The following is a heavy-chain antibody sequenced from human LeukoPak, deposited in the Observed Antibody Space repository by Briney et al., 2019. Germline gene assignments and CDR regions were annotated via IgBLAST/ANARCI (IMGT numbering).Heavy chain of an antibody. Sequence: GSLRLSCAASGFTFSTYDMNWVRQAPGKGLEWIGEINHSGSTNYNPSLKSRVTISVDTSKNQFSLKLSSVTAADTAVYYCARRQLRWLQFRGMDVWGKGTTVTISS. J-gene: IGHJ6*03. V-gene: IGHV4-34*01. D-gene: IGHD5-24*01. CDR3: ARRQLRWLQFRGMDV. CDR1: GFTFSTYD. CDR2: INHSGST.